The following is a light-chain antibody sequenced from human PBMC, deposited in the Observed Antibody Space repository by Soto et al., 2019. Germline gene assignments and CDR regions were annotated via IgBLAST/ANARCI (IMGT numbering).Light chain of an antibody. CDR2: DNN. Sequence: QPVLTQPPSGSAAPGQKVTISCSGSSSNIGNKYVSWYQQLPGTAPKLLIYDNNKRPSGIPDRVSGSKSGTSATLGITGLQTGYEAEYYCGAWDSSLSAYVFGAGTKVTVL. CDR3: GAWDSSLSAYV. V-gene: IGLV1-51*01. CDR1: SSNIGNKY. J-gene: IGLJ1*01.